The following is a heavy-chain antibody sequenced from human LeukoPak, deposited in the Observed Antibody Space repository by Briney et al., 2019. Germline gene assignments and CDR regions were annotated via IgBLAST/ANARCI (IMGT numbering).Heavy chain of an antibody. D-gene: IGHD4-17*01. CDR3: ATEGGWQPTDYGDNVY. CDR2: ISPYKGDR. J-gene: IGHJ4*02. Sequence: GASVKVSCKASGYTFTNYGITWVRQAPGQGLEWMGWISPYKGDRNYAQSLQGRVTMTTDTSTSTAYMEVRSLRSDGTAVYYCATEGGWQPTDYGDNVYWGQGTLVTVSS. V-gene: IGHV1-18*01. CDR1: GYTFTNYG.